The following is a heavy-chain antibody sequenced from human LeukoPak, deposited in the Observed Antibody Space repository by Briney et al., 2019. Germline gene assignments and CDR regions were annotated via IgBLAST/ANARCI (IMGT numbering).Heavy chain of an antibody. V-gene: IGHV3-30*03. CDR3: ARDVVGYCSGGRCFSSGMDV. J-gene: IGHJ6*02. Sequence: PGGSLRLSCAASGFTFSGHAMHWVRQAPGKGLEWVAFVSYDGSNKYYVDSVEGRFTISRDNSKNTVFLQMNSLRPEDTAVYYCARDVVGYCSGGRCFSSGMDVWGQGTTVTVSS. CDR2: VSYDGSNK. D-gene: IGHD2-15*01. CDR1: GFTFSGHA.